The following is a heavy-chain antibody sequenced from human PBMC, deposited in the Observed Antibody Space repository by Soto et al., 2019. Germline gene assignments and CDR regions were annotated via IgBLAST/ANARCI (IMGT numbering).Heavy chain of an antibody. J-gene: IGHJ4*02. Sequence: PGGSLRLSCAASGFTFSSYAMHWVRQAPGKGLEWVAVISYDGSNKYYADSVKGRFTISRDNSKNTLYLQMNSLRAEDTAVYYCARGGGYSYGTTFPPFDYWGQGTLVTVSS. CDR2: ISYDGSNK. CDR1: GFTFSSYA. V-gene: IGHV3-30-3*01. D-gene: IGHD5-18*01. CDR3: ARGGGYSYGTTFPPFDY.